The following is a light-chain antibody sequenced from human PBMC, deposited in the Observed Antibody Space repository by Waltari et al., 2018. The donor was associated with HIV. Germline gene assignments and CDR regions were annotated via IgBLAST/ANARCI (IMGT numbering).Light chain of an antibody. CDR3: QSYDMSQSGSLV. J-gene: IGLJ2*01. Sequence: QSVLTQPPSVSGAPGQRVTIACTGTRSNIGAGFDVHWYQQIPGNAPNSLIDDNSVRPSAGPDRCSGARSGTSASLAITGLQSEDEADYYCQSYDMSQSGSLVFGGGTKLTVL. V-gene: IGLV1-40*01. CDR2: DNS. CDR1: RSNIGAGFD.